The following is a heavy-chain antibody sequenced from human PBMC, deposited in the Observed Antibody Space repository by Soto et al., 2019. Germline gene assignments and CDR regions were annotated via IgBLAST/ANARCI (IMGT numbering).Heavy chain of an antibody. J-gene: IGHJ6*02. CDR1: GFTFSSYG. D-gene: IGHD4-17*01. V-gene: IGHV3-30*03. Sequence: QVQLVESGGGVVQPGRSLRLSCAASGFTFSSYGMHWVRQAPGKGLEWVAVISYDGSNKYYADSVKGRFTISRDNSKNTLYLQMNSLRAEDTAVYYCARVSLGGGYGDKWAYYYYSMDVCGQGTTVTVSS. CDR3: ARVSLGGGYGDKWAYYYYSMDV. CDR2: ISYDGSNK.